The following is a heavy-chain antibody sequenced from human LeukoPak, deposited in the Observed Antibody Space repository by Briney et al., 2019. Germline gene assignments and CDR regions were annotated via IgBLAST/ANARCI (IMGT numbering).Heavy chain of an antibody. J-gene: IGHJ4*02. CDR3: ARGQRSYFRAVDD. CDR2: IYYSGST. V-gene: IGHV4-59*01. CDR1: GASISGYY. D-gene: IGHD1-26*01. Sequence: PSETLSLTCTVSGASISGYYWSWIRQPPGKGLEWIGYIYYSGSTNYNPSLKSRVTISVDPSKNQFSLKLSSVTAADTAVYYCARGQRSYFRAVDDGGQGTLVSVSS.